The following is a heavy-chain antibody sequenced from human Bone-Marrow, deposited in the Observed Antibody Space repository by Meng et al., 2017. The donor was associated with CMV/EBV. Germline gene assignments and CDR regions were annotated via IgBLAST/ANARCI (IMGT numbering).Heavy chain of an antibody. Sequence: GELLKISCAASGFSFGHYAIHWVRQAPGKGLGWVAVISFDGTNKYYADSVKGRFTISRDNSKNRLYQQMNSLTPEDTAVYYCERDLYDYESSGYFGHWGLGRLVTVSS. CDR2: ISFDGTNK. CDR3: ERDLYDYESSGYFGH. CDR1: GFSFGHYA. D-gene: IGHD3-22*01. J-gene: IGHJ4*02. V-gene: IGHV3-30*04.